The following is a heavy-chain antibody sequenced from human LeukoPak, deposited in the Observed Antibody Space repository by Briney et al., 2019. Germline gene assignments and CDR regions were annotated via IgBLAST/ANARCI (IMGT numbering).Heavy chain of an antibody. CDR2: INSVGSNT. CDR3: AGGLSDYYYTVGY. D-gene: IGHD3-22*01. CDR1: GFTVTNYW. J-gene: IGHJ4*02. Sequence: GGSLRLSCTTSGFTVTNYWMHWVRQAPGKGLVWVSRINSVGSNTNYAGSVKGRFTISRDNARNTLYLQMNSLRAEDTAVYYCAGGLSDYYYTVGYWGQGTLVTVSS. V-gene: IGHV3-74*01.